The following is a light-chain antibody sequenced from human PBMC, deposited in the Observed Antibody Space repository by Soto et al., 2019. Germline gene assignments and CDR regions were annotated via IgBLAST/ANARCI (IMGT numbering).Light chain of an antibody. CDR2: DVS. CDR1: QDIRGA. J-gene: IGKJ5*01. V-gene: IGKV1-13*02. CDR3: QQFNSYPIT. Sequence: AIQVTQSPSSLSASVGERVTITCRASQDIRGALAWYQQKPGKAPRLLIFDVSTLETGVPSRFSGGGSGTEYTLTISSLQPEDFGTYYCQQFNSYPITFGHGARLEIK.